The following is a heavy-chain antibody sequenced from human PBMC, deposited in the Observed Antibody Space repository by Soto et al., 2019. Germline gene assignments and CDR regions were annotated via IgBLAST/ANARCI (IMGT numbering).Heavy chain of an antibody. Sequence: GGSLRLSCAASGFTFDDYAMHWVRQAPGKGLEWVSGISWNSGSIGYADSVKGRFTISRDNAKNSLYLQMNSLRAEDTALYYCAKVNTYYDFWSGYHFDYWGQGTLVTVSS. V-gene: IGHV3-9*01. J-gene: IGHJ4*02. CDR1: GFTFDDYA. D-gene: IGHD3-3*01. CDR3: AKVNTYYDFWSGYHFDY. CDR2: ISWNSGSI.